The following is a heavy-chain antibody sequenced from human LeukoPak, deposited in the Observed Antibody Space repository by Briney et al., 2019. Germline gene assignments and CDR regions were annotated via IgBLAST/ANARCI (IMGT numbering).Heavy chain of an antibody. CDR3: AKQLGYCSDGSCYFPY. Sequence: GGSLRLSCAASGFTFSSSAMSWVRQAPGKGLEWVSAISNNGGCTYYADSVQGRFTISRDNSKSTLCLQMNSLRAEDTAVYYCAKQLGYCSDGSCYFPYWGQGTLVTVSS. J-gene: IGHJ4*02. D-gene: IGHD2-15*01. CDR1: GFTFSSSA. V-gene: IGHV3-23*01. CDR2: ISNNGGCT.